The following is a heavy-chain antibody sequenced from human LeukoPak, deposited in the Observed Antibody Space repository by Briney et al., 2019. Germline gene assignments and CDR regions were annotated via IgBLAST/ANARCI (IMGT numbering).Heavy chain of an antibody. CDR3: AKSPGNYFDY. J-gene: IGHJ4*02. V-gene: IGHV3-30*02. CDR1: GFTFNSYG. Sequence: GGSLRLSCAASGFTFNSYGMHWVRQVPGKGPEWVAFIRYDGSNKYYTDSVKGRFTISRDNSKNTLYLQMNSLRAEDTAVYYCAKSPGNYFDYWAREPWSPSPQ. D-gene: IGHD6-13*01. CDR2: IRYDGSNK.